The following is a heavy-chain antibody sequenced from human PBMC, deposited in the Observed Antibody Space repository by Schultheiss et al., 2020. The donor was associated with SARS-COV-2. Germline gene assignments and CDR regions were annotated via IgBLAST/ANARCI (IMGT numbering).Heavy chain of an antibody. V-gene: IGHV4-38-2*01. D-gene: IGHD2-15*01. CDR1: GYSISSGYY. CDR3: VSAEDIVVVVAATPVAFDI. Sequence: SETLSLTCAVSGYSISSGYYWGWIRQPPGKGLEWIGSIYHSESPHRSGSTHYNPSLKSRVTISVDTSKNQFSLKLSSVTAADTAIYYCVSAEDIVVVVAATPVAFDIWGQGTMVTVSS. CDR2: IYHSESPHRSGST. J-gene: IGHJ3*02.